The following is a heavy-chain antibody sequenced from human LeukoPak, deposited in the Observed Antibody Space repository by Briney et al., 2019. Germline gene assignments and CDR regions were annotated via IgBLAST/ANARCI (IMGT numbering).Heavy chain of an antibody. CDR1: GFTFSSYS. Sequence: GGSLRLSCAASGFTFSSYSINWVRKVPGKGLECVSSISSSSSYIYYADSVKGRFTISRYNAKYSLYLQMNRLRAEETDVYYCARVGITMVRGVIITPSLDYWGQGTLVTVSS. CDR2: ISSSSSYI. D-gene: IGHD3-10*01. J-gene: IGHJ4*02. V-gene: IGHV3-21*01. CDR3: ARVGITMVRGVIITPSLDY.